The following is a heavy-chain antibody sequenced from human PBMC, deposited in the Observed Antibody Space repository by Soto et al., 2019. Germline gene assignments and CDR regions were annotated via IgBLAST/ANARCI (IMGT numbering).Heavy chain of an antibody. CDR1: GFTFSGSA. D-gene: IGHD3-22*01. CDR3: TTLVAYYYDSSGPGY. CDR2: IRSKANSYAT. Sequence: GGSLRLSCAASGFTFSGSAMHWVRQASGKGLERVGRIRSKANSYATAYAASVKGRFTISRDDSKNTAYLQMNSLKTEDTAVYYCTTLVAYYYDSSGPGYWGQGPLVTVSS. J-gene: IGHJ4*02. V-gene: IGHV3-73*01.